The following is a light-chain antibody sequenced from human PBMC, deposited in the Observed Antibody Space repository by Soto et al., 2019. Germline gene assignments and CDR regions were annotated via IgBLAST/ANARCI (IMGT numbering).Light chain of an antibody. V-gene: IGKV1-6*01. Sequence: AIQMTQSPSSLSASVGDRVTILCRASHDIRDDLGWYQQKPGKAPKLLIYAASILQSGVPLRFSGGGSGTNFTLSITSLQPEDSASYYCLQDYRYPWTFGQGTKVEIK. J-gene: IGKJ1*01. CDR1: HDIRDD. CDR3: LQDYRYPWT. CDR2: AAS.